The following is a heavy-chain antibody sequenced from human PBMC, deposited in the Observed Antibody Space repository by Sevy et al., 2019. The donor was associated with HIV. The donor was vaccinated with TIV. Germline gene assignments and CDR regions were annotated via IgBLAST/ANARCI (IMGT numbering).Heavy chain of an antibody. CDR2: ISSDGRSK. D-gene: IGHD2-21*01. J-gene: IGHJ4*02. Sequence: GGSLRLSCAASGFSFRSYGMHWVRQAPGKGLEWVAVISSDGRSKYYADSVKGRFTISRDISKNTLYLQMNSPGPEDTAVYYCTKASRGVVADFDYWGQRTLVTVSS. CDR3: TKASRGVVADFDY. V-gene: IGHV3-30*18. CDR1: GFSFRSYG.